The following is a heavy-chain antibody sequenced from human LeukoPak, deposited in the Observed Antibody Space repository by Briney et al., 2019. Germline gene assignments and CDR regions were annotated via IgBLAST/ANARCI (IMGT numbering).Heavy chain of an antibody. Sequence: TGGSLRLSCAASGFTFSSYWMSWVRQAPGKGLEWVSVIYSGGSTYYADSVEGRFTISRDNSKNTLYLQMSSLRAEDTAIYYCAKELQWHLRSYHFDYWGPGTLVTVSS. CDR1: GFTFSSYW. CDR2: IYSGGST. D-gene: IGHD6-19*01. J-gene: IGHJ4*02. CDR3: AKELQWHLRSYHFDY. V-gene: IGHV3-66*01.